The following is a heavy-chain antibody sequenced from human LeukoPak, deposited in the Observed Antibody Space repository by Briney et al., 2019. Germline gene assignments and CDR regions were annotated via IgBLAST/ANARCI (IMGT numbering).Heavy chain of an antibody. CDR3: AKIKPPGPKIQLRSGFDY. Sequence: PGGSLRLSCAASGFTSSSYGMHWVRQAPGKGLEWVAVISYDGSNKYYADSVKGRFTISRDNSKNTLYLQMNSLRAEDTAVYYCAKIKPPGPKIQLRSGFDYWGQGTLVTVSS. CDR2: ISYDGSNK. V-gene: IGHV3-30*18. CDR1: GFTSSSYG. D-gene: IGHD5-18*01. J-gene: IGHJ4*02.